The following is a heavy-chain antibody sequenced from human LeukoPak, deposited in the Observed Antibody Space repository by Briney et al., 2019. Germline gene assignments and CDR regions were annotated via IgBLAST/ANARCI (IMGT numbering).Heavy chain of an antibody. CDR2: IWYDGSNK. D-gene: IGHD5-24*01. Sequence: PGGSLRLSCAASGFTFSSYGMHWVRQAPGKGLEWVAVIWYDGSNKYYADSAKSRFTISRDNSKNTLYLQMNSLRAEDTAVYYCARDNRGYNYFDYWGQGTLVTVSS. CDR1: GFTFSSYG. V-gene: IGHV3-33*01. J-gene: IGHJ4*02. CDR3: ARDNRGYNYFDY.